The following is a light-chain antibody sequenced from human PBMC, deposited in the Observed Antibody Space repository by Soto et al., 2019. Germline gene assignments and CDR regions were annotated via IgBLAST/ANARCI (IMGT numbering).Light chain of an antibody. V-gene: IGKV3-20*01. CDR2: GAS. J-gene: IGKJ1*01. Sequence: EIVLTQSPGTLSLSPGERATLSCMASQSVSSSYLAWYQQKPGQAPRLLIYGASSRATGIPDRFSGSGSGTDFTLTISRLEPEDCAVYYCQQYDSSGTFGQGTKVEIK. CDR3: QQYDSSGT. CDR1: QSVSSSY.